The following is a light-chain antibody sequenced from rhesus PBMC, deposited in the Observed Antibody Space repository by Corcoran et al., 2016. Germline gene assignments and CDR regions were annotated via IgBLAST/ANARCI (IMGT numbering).Light chain of an antibody. Sequence: ETVVTQSPATLSLSPGERATLSCRASQSGGSNLAWYQQKTGQAPTPLIYHGFSRATGIPDRFRGRGSGTEFPLTISSLEPEDVGVYYCPQYNNYRTFGQGTKVEIK. CDR2: HGF. J-gene: IGKJ1*01. V-gene: IGKV3-42*02. CDR3: PQYNNYRT. CDR1: QSGGSN.